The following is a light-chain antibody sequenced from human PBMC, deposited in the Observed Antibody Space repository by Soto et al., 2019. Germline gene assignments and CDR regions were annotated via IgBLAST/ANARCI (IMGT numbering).Light chain of an antibody. V-gene: IGKV3-11*01. Sequence: EIVMTQSPATLSLSQGERATLSCRASQSVGKYLVWYQQKPGQAPRLLIYDASNRATGIPARFSGSGSGTDFTLTISSLEPEDVAVYYCQQRGNRPPWTFGQGTKVDIK. CDR2: DAS. CDR3: QQRGNRPPWT. CDR1: QSVGKY. J-gene: IGKJ1*01.